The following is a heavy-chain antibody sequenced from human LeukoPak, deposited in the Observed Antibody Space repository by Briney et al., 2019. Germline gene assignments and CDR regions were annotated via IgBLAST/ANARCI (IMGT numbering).Heavy chain of an antibody. J-gene: IGHJ3*02. Sequence: PSETLSLTCTVSGDSISTSKSYWGWIRQPPLKGLEWIGSIYYTGNTYYNASLKSRVTISVDTSKNQFSLSLTSVTAADTAVYYCASGDYYEPANAFDIWGQGTMVTVSS. CDR2: IYYTGNT. CDR1: GDSISTSKSY. D-gene: IGHD3-22*01. V-gene: IGHV4-39*01. CDR3: ASGDYYEPANAFDI.